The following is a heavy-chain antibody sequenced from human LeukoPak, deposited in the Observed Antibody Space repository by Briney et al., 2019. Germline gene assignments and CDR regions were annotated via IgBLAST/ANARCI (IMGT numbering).Heavy chain of an antibody. Sequence: GGSLRLSCAASGFTFSSYAMSWVRQAPGKGLEWVSGISGSGTGTYYADSVKGRFTISRDNSKNALSLQMNSLRAEDTAIYYCAKGSYDADYWGQGTLVTVSP. J-gene: IGHJ4*02. V-gene: IGHV3-23*01. CDR3: AKGSYDADY. D-gene: IGHD1-26*01. CDR1: GFTFSSYA. CDR2: ISGSGTGT.